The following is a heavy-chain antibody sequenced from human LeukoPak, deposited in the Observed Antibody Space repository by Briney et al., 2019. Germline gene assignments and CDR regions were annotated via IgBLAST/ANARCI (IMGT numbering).Heavy chain of an antibody. V-gene: IGHV1-2*02. J-gene: IGHJ6*03. CDR2: INPNSGGT. CDR3: ARMKHYYYYVDV. CDR1: GYTFTGYY. Sequence: ASVKVSCKASGYTFTGYYMHWVRQAPGQGLEWMGWINPNSGGTNYAQKFQGRVTMTRDTSISTAYMELSRLRSDDTAVYYCARMKHYYYYVDVWGKGTTVTVSS.